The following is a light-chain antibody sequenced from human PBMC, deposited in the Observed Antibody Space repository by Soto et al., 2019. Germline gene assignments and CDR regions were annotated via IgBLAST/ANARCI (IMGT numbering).Light chain of an antibody. V-gene: IGKV3-20*01. CDR3: HQYGISP. J-gene: IGKJ4*01. CDR2: GAS. CDR1: QTVSTNY. Sequence: IVLTPSRGTLSLSPGERATLSCRASQTVSTNYLAWYQQKPGQAPRLPIFGASSRATGIPDRFSGSGSGTEFTLTISRLESGDFAVYYCHQYGISPFGGGTKVDIK.